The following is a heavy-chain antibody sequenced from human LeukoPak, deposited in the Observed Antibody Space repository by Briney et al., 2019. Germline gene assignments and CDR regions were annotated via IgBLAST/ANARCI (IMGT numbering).Heavy chain of an antibody. V-gene: IGHV5-51*01. CDR2: IYPGDSDT. J-gene: IGHJ4*02. CDR1: GYSFTSYW. D-gene: IGHD3-9*01. Sequence: GESLKISCKGSGYSFTSYWIGWVRQMPGKGLEWMGIIYPGDSDTRYSPSFQGQVTISADKSISTAYLQWSSLKASDTAMCYCARPEGHYDILTGGSLDYWGQGTLVTVSS. CDR3: ARPEGHYDILTGGSLDY.